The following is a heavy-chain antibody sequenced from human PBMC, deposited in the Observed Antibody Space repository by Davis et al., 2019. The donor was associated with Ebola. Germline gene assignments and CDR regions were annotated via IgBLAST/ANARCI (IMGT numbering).Heavy chain of an antibody. Sequence: PGGSLRLSCAASGFTFSSYAMSWVRQAPGKGLEWVSAISGSGGSTYYADSVKGRFTISRDNSKNTLYLQMNSLRAEDTAVYYCARDAYYGSGSWHWYFDLWGRGTLVTVSS. V-gene: IGHV3-23*01. D-gene: IGHD3-10*01. CDR1: GFTFSSYA. CDR2: ISGSGGST. J-gene: IGHJ2*01. CDR3: ARDAYYGSGSWHWYFDL.